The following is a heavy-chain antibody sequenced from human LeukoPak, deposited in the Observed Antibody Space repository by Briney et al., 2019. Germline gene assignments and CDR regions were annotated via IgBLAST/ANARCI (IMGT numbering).Heavy chain of an antibody. D-gene: IGHD6-13*01. CDR1: GFTFSTYW. CDR3: ARYSSSSWYYDY. V-gene: IGHV3-7*02. J-gene: IGHJ4*02. CDR2: IKEDGSEK. Sequence: GGSLRLSCAASGFTFSTYWMTWVRQAPGKGLEWVANIKEDGSEKYYVDSLKGRFTISRDNSKNTLYLQMNSLRAEDTAVYYCARYSSSSWYYDYWGQGTLVTVSS.